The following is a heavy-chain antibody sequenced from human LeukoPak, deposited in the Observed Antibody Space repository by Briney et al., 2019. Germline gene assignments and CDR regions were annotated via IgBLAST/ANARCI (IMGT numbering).Heavy chain of an antibody. Sequence: GGSLRLSCAASGFTFSSYGMSWVRQAPGKGLEWVSAISGSGGSTYYADSVKGRFTISGDNSKNTLYLQMNSLRAEDTAVYYCAKVVGYSYGLEDYWGQGTLVTVSS. V-gene: IGHV3-23*01. J-gene: IGHJ4*02. D-gene: IGHD5-18*01. CDR3: AKVVGYSYGLEDY. CDR2: ISGSGGST. CDR1: GFTFSSYG.